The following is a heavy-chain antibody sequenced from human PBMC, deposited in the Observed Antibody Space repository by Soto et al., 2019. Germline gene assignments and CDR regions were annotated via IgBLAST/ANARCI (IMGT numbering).Heavy chain of an antibody. J-gene: IGHJ6*02. CDR3: AKASSDGYYYYGMDV. CDR1: GFTFSSYA. V-gene: IGHV3-23*01. D-gene: IGHD2-15*01. CDR2: FSGSGGST. Sequence: EVQLLESGGGLVQPGGSLRLSCAASGFTFSSYAVSWVRQAPGKGLEWVSGFSGSGGSTYYADSVKGRFTISRDNSKNTLYLQMNRLRAEDTAVYYCAKASSDGYYYYGMDVWGQGTTVTVSS.